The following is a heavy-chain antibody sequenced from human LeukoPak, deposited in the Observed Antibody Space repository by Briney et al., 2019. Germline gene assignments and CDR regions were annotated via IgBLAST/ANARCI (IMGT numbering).Heavy chain of an antibody. D-gene: IGHD3-3*01. Sequence: ASQTLSLTCTVSGGPISSANDYWSWIRHHPGKGLEWIGYIYYTGSTNYNPSLKSRVTISVDTSKNQFSLKLSSVTAADTAVYYCARGPSGYYNYWGQGTLVTVSS. J-gene: IGHJ4*02. CDR1: GGPISSANDY. CDR3: ARGPSGYYNY. CDR2: IYYTGST. V-gene: IGHV4-31*03.